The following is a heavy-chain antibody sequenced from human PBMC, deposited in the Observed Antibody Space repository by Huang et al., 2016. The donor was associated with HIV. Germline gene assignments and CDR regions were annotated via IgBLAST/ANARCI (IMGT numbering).Heavy chain of an antibody. J-gene: IGHJ5*02. Sequence: QVQLVESGGGLVQPGRSLRLSCAASGFTFTNYAIHWGSPAHGKGLEGVEFISYDGRNKCYADSVKGRFHIARDKSKSTLYLLMNSLRVDDTALYYCARSAVPGDGDWFDPWGQGTLVTVSS. CDR3: ARSAVPGDGDWFDP. CDR2: ISYDGRNK. V-gene: IGHV3-30*04. CDR1: GFTFTNYA. D-gene: IGHD6-19*01.